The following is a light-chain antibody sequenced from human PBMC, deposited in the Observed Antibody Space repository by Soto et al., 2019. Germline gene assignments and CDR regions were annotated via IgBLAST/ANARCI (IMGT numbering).Light chain of an antibody. J-gene: IGLJ1*01. CDR1: SSDVGGYNY. CDR3: SSYAGSYNLGV. Sequence: QSALTQPPSASGSPGQSVTISCTGTSSDVGGYNYVSWYQQHPGKAPKLMIYEVSKRPSGVPDRFSGSKSGNTASLTVSGLQAEDEADYYDSSYAGSYNLGVFGTRTNVTVL. V-gene: IGLV2-8*01. CDR2: EVS.